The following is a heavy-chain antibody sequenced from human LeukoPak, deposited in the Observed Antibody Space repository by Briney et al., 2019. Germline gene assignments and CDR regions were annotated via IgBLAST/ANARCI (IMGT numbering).Heavy chain of an antibody. V-gene: IGHV4-30-2*01. CDR1: GGSISNDDYS. Sequence: SETLSLTCAVSGGSISNDDYSWSWIRQPPGKGLEWIGYIYHRGTTYYNPSLKSRVTISLARSQTQFSLKLSSVTAADTAVYYCARDSLSTFDYWGQGVLVTVAS. CDR3: ARDSLSTFDY. CDR2: IYHRGTT. J-gene: IGHJ4*02. D-gene: IGHD2/OR15-2a*01.